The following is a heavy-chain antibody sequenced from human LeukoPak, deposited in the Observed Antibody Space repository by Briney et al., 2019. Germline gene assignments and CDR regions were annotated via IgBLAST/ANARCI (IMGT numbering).Heavy chain of an antibody. D-gene: IGHD5/OR15-5a*01. Sequence: PGGSLRLSCAASGFTFSNYVMSWVRQAPWKGLEWVSAISSSGGSTYYADSVKGRFTISRDNSKNTLYLQMNSLRAGDTAVYYCAKEPPDSTPGNYFDYWGQGTLVTVSS. CDR2: ISSSGGST. J-gene: IGHJ4*02. CDR1: GFTFSNYV. V-gene: IGHV3-23*01. CDR3: AKEPPDSTPGNYFDY.